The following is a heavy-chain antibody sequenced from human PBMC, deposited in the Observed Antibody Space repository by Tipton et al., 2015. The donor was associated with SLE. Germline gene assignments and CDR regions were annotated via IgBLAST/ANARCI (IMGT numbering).Heavy chain of an antibody. CDR2: VYYTGNT. D-gene: IGHD3-22*01. Sequence: TLSLTCTVSGGSISSGYYYWSWIRQPAGKGLEWVGTVYYTGNTFYNPSLKSRVTISVDTSKNQFSLKLSSVTAADTAVYYCARDEYRYDATGYHLLGHFDFWGQGTLVTVSS. CDR3: ARDEYRYDATGYHLLGHFDF. V-gene: IGHV4-39*07. CDR1: GGSISSGYYY. J-gene: IGHJ4*02.